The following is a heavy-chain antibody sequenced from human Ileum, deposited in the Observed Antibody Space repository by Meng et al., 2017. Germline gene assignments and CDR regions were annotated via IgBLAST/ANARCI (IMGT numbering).Heavy chain of an antibody. CDR3: ARDQRGRGWELHAFDI. Sequence: GGSLRLSCAASGFTFSSYAMHWVRQAPGKGLEWVAVISYDGSNKYYADSVKGRFTISRDNSKNTLYLQMNSLRAEDTAVYYCARDQRGRGWELHAFDIWGQGTMVTVSS. V-gene: IGHV3-30*04. CDR1: GFTFSSYA. CDR2: ISYDGSNK. D-gene: IGHD1-26*01. J-gene: IGHJ3*02.